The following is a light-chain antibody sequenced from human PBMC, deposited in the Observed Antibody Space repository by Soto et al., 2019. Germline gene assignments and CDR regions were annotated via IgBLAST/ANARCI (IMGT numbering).Light chain of an antibody. CDR3: VLYMGSGIWV. J-gene: IGLJ3*02. CDR1: SGSVSTSYY. Sequence: QTVVTQEPSFSVSPGRTVTLTCGLSSGSVSTSYYPSWYQQTPGQAPRTLIYSTNTPSSGVPDRFSGSILVNKAALTITGAQADDESDYYCVLYMGSGIWVFGGGTQLTVL. V-gene: IGLV8-61*01. CDR2: STN.